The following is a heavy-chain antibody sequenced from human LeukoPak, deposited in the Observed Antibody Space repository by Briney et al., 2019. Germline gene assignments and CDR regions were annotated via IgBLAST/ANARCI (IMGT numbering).Heavy chain of an antibody. D-gene: IGHD4-23*01. CDR3: ARKLSVAPYYFDY. CDR1: GASISSWY. V-gene: IGHV4-59*01. Sequence: SETLSLTCTVSGASISSWYWSWIRQPPGKGLEWIGYIYGSGNTNYNPSLKSRVTMSIDTSKNQFSLKLSSVTAADTAVYYCARKLSVAPYYFDYWGQGTLVTVSS. J-gene: IGHJ4*02. CDR2: IYGSGNT.